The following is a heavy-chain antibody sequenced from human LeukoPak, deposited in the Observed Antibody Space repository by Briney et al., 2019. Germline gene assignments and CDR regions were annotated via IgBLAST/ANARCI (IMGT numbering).Heavy chain of an antibody. V-gene: IGHV3-7*01. J-gene: IGHJ4*02. CDR3: ARSSSGPYTYHFDY. CDR1: GFTFSSYW. D-gene: IGHD6-19*01. Sequence: PGGSLRLSCAGSGFTFSSYWMSWVRQAPGKGLEWVANIKQDGSEKHYVDSVKGRFTISRDNAKNSLYLRMNSLRDEDTAVYYCARSSSGPYTYHFDYWGQGTLVTVSS. CDR2: IKQDGSEK.